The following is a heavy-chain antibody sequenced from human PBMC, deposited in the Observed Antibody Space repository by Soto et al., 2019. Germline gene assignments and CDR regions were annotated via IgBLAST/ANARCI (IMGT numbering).Heavy chain of an antibody. CDR1: GGSISSGAYY. D-gene: IGHD3-22*01. J-gene: IGHJ4*02. CDR3: AREERDYLASSGSLDY. V-gene: IGHV4-31*03. CDR2: IYYSGST. Sequence: QVQLQEPGPGLVKPSQTLSLTCTVSGGSISSGAYYWSWIRQHPGKGLEWIGYIYYSGSTYYNPSLKSRVTISXXTXKXPFSLKLSSVTAADTAVYYCAREERDYLASSGSLDYWGQGTLVTVSS.